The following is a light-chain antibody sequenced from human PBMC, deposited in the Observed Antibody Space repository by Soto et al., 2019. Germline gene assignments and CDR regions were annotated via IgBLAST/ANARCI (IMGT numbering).Light chain of an antibody. V-gene: IGKV1-5*03. CDR3: QHYNGYSWT. J-gene: IGKJ1*01. Sequence: DIHMTQSPSTLSASVGDRVTITCRASQSISIWLPWYQQKPGKAPNLLIYQTSSLESGVPSRFSGSGSGTEFTLTISSLQPDDFATYYCQHYNGYSWTFGQGTKVEIK. CDR2: QTS. CDR1: QSISIW.